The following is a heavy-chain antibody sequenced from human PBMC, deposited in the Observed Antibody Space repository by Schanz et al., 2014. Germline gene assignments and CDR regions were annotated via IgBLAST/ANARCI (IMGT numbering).Heavy chain of an antibody. V-gene: IGHV3-23*01. Sequence: EVQLLESGGGLVQPGGSLRLSCAASGFTFSTSAMSWVRQVPGKGLEWVSAISGRDGSTYYADSVRGRFTISSDNSKSTLYLQMNSLRAEDTAIYYCAKDAPYPFDLWGRGTLVTVSS. CDR1: GFTFSTSA. CDR2: ISGRDGST. CDR3: AKDAPYPFDL. J-gene: IGHJ2*01.